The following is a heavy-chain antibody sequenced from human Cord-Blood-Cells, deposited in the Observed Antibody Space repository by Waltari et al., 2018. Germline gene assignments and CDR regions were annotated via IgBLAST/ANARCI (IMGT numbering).Heavy chain of an antibody. CDR2: ISSSSSYI. J-gene: IGHJ4*02. Sequence: EVQLVESGGGLVKPGGSLRLSCAASGFPFSSYSMNWVRQAPGKGLEWVSSISSSSSYIYYADSVKGRFTISRDNAKNSLYLQMNSLRAEDTAVYYCARDSAAAIDYWGQGTLVTVSS. CDR3: ARDSAAAIDY. CDR1: GFPFSSYS. V-gene: IGHV3-21*01. D-gene: IGHD2-2*01.